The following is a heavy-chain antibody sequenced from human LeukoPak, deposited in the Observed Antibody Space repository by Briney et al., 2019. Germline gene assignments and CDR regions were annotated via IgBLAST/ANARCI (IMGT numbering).Heavy chain of an antibody. J-gene: IGHJ6*02. Sequence: GESLQISCKGSGYSFTSYWISWVRQMPGKGLEWMGRIDPSDSYTNYSPSFQGHVTISADKSISTAYLQWSSLKASDTAMYYCASGDATRSYYYYGMDVWGQGTTVTVSS. D-gene: IGHD7-27*01. CDR3: ASGDATRSYYYYGMDV. CDR2: IDPSDSYT. V-gene: IGHV5-10-1*01. CDR1: GYSFTSYW.